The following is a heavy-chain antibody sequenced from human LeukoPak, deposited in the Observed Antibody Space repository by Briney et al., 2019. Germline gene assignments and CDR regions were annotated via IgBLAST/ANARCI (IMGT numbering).Heavy chain of an antibody. V-gene: IGHV3-9*01. Sequence: GGSLRLSCAASGFTFDDYAMHWVRQAPGKGLEWVSGISWNSGSIGYADSVKGRFTISRDNAKNSLYLQMNSLRAEDTALYYCAKDLGGPIAVAGLDYWGQGTLVTVPS. CDR3: AKDLGGPIAVAGLDY. CDR2: ISWNSGSI. J-gene: IGHJ4*02. D-gene: IGHD6-19*01. CDR1: GFTFDDYA.